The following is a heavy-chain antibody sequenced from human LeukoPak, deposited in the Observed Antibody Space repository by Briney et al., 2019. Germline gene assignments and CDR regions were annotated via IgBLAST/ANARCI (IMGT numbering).Heavy chain of an antibody. CDR1: GFTFSSYA. CDR3: AKVPTIYDSSGYYDY. Sequence: PGGSLRLSCAASGFTFSSYAMSWVRQAPGKGLEWVSAISGSGGSTYYADSVKGRFTISRDNSKNTLYLQMNSLRAEDTAVYYCAKVPTIYDSSGYYDYWGQGTLVTVSS. D-gene: IGHD3-22*01. CDR2: ISGSGGST. V-gene: IGHV3-23*01. J-gene: IGHJ4*02.